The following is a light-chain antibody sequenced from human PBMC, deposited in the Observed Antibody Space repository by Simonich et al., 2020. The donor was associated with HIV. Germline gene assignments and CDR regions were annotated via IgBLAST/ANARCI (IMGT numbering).Light chain of an antibody. V-gene: IGKV3-20*01. CDR1: QSVSSN. CDR3: QQYGSSPPYT. CDR2: GAS. Sequence: ELVMTQSPVTLSVSPGERATLSCRASQSVSSNLAWYQEKPGQAPRLLIYGASSRATGIPDRFSGRGSGTDFTLTISRLEPEDFAVYYCQQYGSSPPYTFGQGTKLEFK. J-gene: IGKJ2*01.